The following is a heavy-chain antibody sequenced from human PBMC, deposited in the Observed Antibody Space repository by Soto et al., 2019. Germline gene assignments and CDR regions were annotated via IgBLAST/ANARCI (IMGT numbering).Heavy chain of an antibody. CDR1: GGSISSGGYY. V-gene: IGHV4-31*03. J-gene: IGHJ6*03. CDR3: ARDQLSVTTGSLDYYYMDV. Sequence: SETLSLTCTFSGGSISSGGYYWNWIRQHPGKGLEWIGDIYYTGSTHYNPSLKSRVTITVDTSKNQFSLKLSSVTAADTAVYYCARDQLSVTTGSLDYYYMDVWGKGTTVTVSS. CDR2: IYYTGST. D-gene: IGHD4-17*01.